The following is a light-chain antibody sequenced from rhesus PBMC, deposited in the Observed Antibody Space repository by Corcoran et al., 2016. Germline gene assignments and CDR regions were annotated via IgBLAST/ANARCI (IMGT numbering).Light chain of an antibody. J-gene: IGKJ2*01. CDR3: LQNISRPCS. CDR1: QMFSSW. CDR2: KAS. V-gene: IGKV1-22*01. Sequence: DIRMTQSPSSLSASVGDTVTITCRASQMFSSWLDWYQQKPGKAPKLLIDKASLLQNGVTSRFSGSGSGTEFTLTLSSLQPEDFVTYCWLQNISRPCSFGHGTKVEIK.